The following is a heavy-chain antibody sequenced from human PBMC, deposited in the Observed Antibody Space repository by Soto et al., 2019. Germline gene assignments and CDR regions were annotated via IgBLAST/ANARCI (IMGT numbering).Heavy chain of an antibody. D-gene: IGHD4-17*01. CDR2: IYHSGST. Sequence: QVQLQESGPGLVKPSQTLSLTCTVSGGSFISGGYYWTWIRQHPGKGLEWIGYIYHSGSTYYNPSLKSRLTISVDTSKNQFSLNLSSVTAADTAVYYCARVGAVTRVDWGQGTLVTVSS. V-gene: IGHV4-31*03. CDR3: ARVGAVTRVD. J-gene: IGHJ4*02. CDR1: GGSFISGGYY.